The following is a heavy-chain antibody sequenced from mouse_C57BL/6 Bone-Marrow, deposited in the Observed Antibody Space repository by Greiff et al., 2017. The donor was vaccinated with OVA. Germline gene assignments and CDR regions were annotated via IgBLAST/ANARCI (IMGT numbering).Heavy chain of an antibody. CDR1: GFTFSDYG. J-gene: IGHJ4*01. CDR2: ISSGRSTI. CDR3: ARRIYYDYERGAMDG. D-gene: IGHD2-4*01. Sequence: EVKLVESGGGLVKPGGSLKLSCAASGFTFSDYGMHWVRQAPEKGLEWVAYISSGRSTIYYADTVKGRFTISRDNAKNTLFLQMTSLRTEDTAMYYCARRIYYDYERGAMDGWGQGTSVTVSS. V-gene: IGHV5-17*01.